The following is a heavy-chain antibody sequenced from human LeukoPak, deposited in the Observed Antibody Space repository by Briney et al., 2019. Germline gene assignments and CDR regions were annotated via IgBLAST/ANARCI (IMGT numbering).Heavy chain of an antibody. D-gene: IGHD3-3*01. CDR1: GDSIISSSYY. CDR3: ARRINDFWSGQYGYYFDY. Sequence: ASETLSLTCSVSGDSIISSSYYWGWIRQPPGQGLEWIGSIYYSGSTYYNSSLKSRVTISVDTSKNQFSLKLSSVTAADTAVYYCARRINDFWSGQYGYYFDYWGQGTLVTVS. V-gene: IGHV4-39*01. J-gene: IGHJ4*02. CDR2: IYYSGST.